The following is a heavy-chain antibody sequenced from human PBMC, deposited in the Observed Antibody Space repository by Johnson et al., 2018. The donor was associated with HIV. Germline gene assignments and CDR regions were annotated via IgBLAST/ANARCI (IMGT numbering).Heavy chain of an antibody. V-gene: IGHV3-30-3*01. CDR1: GFTFSSYA. J-gene: IGHJ3*02. D-gene: IGHD3-10*01. CDR2: ISYDGSNK. Sequence: QVQLVESGGRVVQPGRSLRLSCAASGFTFSSYAMHWVLQAPGKGLEWGAVISYDGSNKYYADSVQGRFTISRDNSKNTLYLQRNSLRAEDTVVYYCAKDSGVQGVIITGAFDIWGQGTMVTVSS. CDR3: AKDSGVQGVIITGAFDI.